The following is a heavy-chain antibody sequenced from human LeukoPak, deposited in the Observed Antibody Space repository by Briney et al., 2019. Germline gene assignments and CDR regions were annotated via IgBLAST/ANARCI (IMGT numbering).Heavy chain of an antibody. D-gene: IGHD5-12*01. Sequence: GGSLRLSCAASGFTFSSFEMNWVRQAPGKGLEWVSYIGISGSTKYYADSVKGRFTISRDNAKNSLYLQMNSLTAEDTAIYYCAREMGGYPCNYWGQGTLVTVSS. CDR2: IGISGSTK. J-gene: IGHJ4*02. CDR3: AREMGGYPCNY. V-gene: IGHV3-48*03. CDR1: GFTFSSFE.